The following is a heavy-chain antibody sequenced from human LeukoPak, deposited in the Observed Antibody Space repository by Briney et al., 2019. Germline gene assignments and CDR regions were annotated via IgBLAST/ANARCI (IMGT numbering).Heavy chain of an antibody. D-gene: IGHD3-10*01. V-gene: IGHV1-2*04. CDR3: ARDYYGSAMAFDI. CDR2: INPNSGDT. Sequence: ASVKVSCKAFGYTFTDYYIHWVRQAPGQGLEWLGCINPNSGDTNYPQNFQGWVTMTRDTTITTAYMELNRLRSDDTAVYYCARDYYGSAMAFDIWGQGTMVTVSS. J-gene: IGHJ3*02. CDR1: GYTFTDYY.